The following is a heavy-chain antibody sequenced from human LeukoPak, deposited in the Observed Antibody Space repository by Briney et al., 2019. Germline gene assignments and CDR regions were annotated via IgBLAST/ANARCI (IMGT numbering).Heavy chain of an antibody. V-gene: IGHV3-21*01. CDR3: ATKWAGTSESHFDY. J-gene: IGHJ4*02. Sequence: GGSLRLSCAASGFTFSSYSMNWVRQAPGKDLEWVSSISSGSNYIHYADAVKGRFTISRDNAKNSLYLQMNSLRAEDTAVYYCATKWAGTSESHFDYWGQGTMVTVSS. CDR1: GFTFSSYS. CDR2: ISSGSNYI. D-gene: IGHD6-19*01.